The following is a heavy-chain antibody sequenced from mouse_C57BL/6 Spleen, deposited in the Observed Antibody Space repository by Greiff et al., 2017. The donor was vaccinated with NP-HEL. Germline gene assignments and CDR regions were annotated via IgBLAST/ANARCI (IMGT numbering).Heavy chain of an antibody. J-gene: IGHJ4*01. CDR1: GFTFSSYA. V-gene: IGHV5-4*01. CDR2: ISDGGSYT. Sequence: EVKLVESGGGLVKPGGSLKLSCAASGFTFSSYAMSWVRQTPEKRLEWVATISDGGSYTYYPDNVKGRFTISRDNAKNNLYLQMSHLKSEDTAMYYCARDPPHSFYAMDDWGQGTSVTVSS. CDR3: ARDPPHSFYAMDD.